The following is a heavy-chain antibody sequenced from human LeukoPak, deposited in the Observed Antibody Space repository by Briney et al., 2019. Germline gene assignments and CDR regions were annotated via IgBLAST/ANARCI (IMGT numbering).Heavy chain of an antibody. CDR2: IRSSHHGATR. Sequence: GGSLRLSCQASGFSFNDYIMSWVRQAPGKGLEWIAFIRSSHHGATREYAASVKGRFIISRDDSKNIAYLQMDSLKTEDTGVYFCTRDRGGRWFGELLGFDNWGQGTLLTVSS. V-gene: IGHV3-49*04. CDR1: GFSFNDYI. D-gene: IGHD3-10*01. J-gene: IGHJ4*02. CDR3: TRDRGGRWFGELLGFDN.